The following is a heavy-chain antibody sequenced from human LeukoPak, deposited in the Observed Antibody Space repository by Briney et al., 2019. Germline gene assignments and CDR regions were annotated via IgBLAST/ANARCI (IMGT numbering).Heavy chain of an antibody. CDR2: INPSGGST. V-gene: IGHV1-46*01. D-gene: IGHD5-24*01. Sequence: ASVKVSCKASGYTFTSYYMHWVRQAPGQGLEWMGMINPSGGSTSYAQKFQDRGTMTRDMSTSTVYMELSSLRSEDTAVYYCARGVAGYNLDKNAFDIWGQGTMVTVSS. CDR3: ARGVAGYNLDKNAFDI. J-gene: IGHJ3*02. CDR1: GYTFTSYY.